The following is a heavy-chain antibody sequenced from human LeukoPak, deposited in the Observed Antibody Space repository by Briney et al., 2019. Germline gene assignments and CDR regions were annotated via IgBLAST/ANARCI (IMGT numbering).Heavy chain of an antibody. CDR2: INHSGST. J-gene: IGHJ3*02. Sequence: VKPSETLSPTCTVSGGSISSYYWSWIRPPPGKGLEWIGEINHSGSTNYNPSLKSRVTISVDTSKNQFSLKLSSVTAADTAVYYCARQVYYGDYSWADAFDIWGQGTMVTVSS. CDR3: ARQVYYGDYSWADAFDI. V-gene: IGHV4-59*08. D-gene: IGHD4-17*01. CDR1: GGSISSYY.